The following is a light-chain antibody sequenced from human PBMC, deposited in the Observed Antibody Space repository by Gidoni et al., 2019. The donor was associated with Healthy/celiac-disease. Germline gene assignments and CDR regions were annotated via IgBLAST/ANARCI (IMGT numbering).Light chain of an antibody. J-gene: IGLJ3*02. CDR2: EVS. CDR1: SSDVGGYNY. V-gene: IGLV2-14*01. Sequence: QSALTPPASVSGSPGQSITISCTGTSSDVGGYNYVSWYQQHPGKAPKLMIYEVSNLPSGVSNRFSGSKSGNTASLTISGLQAEDEADYYCSSYTSSSTWVFGGGTKLTVL. CDR3: SSYTSSSTWV.